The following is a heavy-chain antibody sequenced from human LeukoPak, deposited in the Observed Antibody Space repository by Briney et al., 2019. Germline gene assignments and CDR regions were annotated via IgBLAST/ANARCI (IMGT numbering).Heavy chain of an antibody. CDR3: GRDRGKYYYYYYGMDV. D-gene: IGHD3-10*01. CDR1: GFTFSSYS. V-gene: IGHV3-21*01. J-gene: IGHJ6*02. CDR2: ISSSSSYI. Sequence: GGSLRLSCAASGFTFSSYSMNWVRQAPGKGLEWVSSISSSSSYIYYADSVKGRFTISRDNAKNSLYLQMNSLRAEDTAVYYCGRDRGKYYYYYYGMDVWGQGTTVTVSS.